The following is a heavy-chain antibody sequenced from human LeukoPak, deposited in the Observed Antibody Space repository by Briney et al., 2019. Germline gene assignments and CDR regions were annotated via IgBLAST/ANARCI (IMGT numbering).Heavy chain of an antibody. J-gene: IGHJ3*01. D-gene: IGHD2-2*01. CDR3: ARCTASCYANAFDV. V-gene: IGHV3-23*01. Sequence: PGGSLRLSCATSGFTFNNNDMSWVRQAPGKGLEWVSAINGGGDATEYADSVKGRFTISRDNSKNTLYLQMNSLRPDDTAVYYCARCTASCYANAFDVWGQGTLLTVSS. CDR2: INGGGDAT. CDR1: GFTFNNND.